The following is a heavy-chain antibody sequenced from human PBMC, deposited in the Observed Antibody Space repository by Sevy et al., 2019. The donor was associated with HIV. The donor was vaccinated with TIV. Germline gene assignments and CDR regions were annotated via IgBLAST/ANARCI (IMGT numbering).Heavy chain of an antibody. CDR3: ARGNSPSVTTAPLYYYYGLDV. D-gene: IGHD4-17*01. CDR1: GFIFRNYA. CDR2: ISFDGTNK. J-gene: IGHJ6*02. V-gene: IGHV3-30-3*01. Sequence: GGSLRLSCAASGFIFRNYAVHWVRQAPGKGVEWLAIISFDGTNKYYADSVKGRFTVSRDNAKNTLDLQMNSLRTEDTAIYYCARGNSPSVTTAPLYYYYGLDVWGQGTTVTVSS.